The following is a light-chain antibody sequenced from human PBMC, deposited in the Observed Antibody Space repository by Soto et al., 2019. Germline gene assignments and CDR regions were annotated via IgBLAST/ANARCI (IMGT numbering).Light chain of an antibody. V-gene: IGKV3-11*01. CDR1: QSVCTS. J-gene: IGKJ4*01. Sequence: EVVLTESPATLSLSPGDRVALSCRASQSVCTSLALYQQKPGQTPRLLIYEAAIRATGIPARFSASGSGTDFILAISSLAPEDFAVYFCQQRFSWPLTFGGGTKVDI. CDR3: QQRFSWPLT. CDR2: EAA.